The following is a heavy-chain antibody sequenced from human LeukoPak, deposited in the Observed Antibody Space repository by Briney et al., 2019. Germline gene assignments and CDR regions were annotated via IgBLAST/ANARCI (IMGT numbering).Heavy chain of an antibody. V-gene: IGHV3-49*04. J-gene: IGHJ4*02. CDR3: TFSGYSGYDSGYYFDY. D-gene: IGHD5-12*01. Sequence: PGGSLRLSCTASGFTFGDYAMSWVRQAPGKGLEWVGFIRSKAYGGTTEYAASVKGRFTISRDDSKSIAYLQMNSLKTEDTAVYYCTFSGYSGYDSGYYFDYWGQGTLVTVSS. CDR2: IRSKAYGGTT. CDR1: GFTFGDYA.